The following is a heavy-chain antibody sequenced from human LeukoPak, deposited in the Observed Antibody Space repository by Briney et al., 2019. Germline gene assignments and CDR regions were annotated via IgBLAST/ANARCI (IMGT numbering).Heavy chain of an antibody. CDR1: GGSFSGYY. V-gene: IGHV4-34*01. Sequence: SETLSLTCAVYGGSFSGYYWSWIRQPPGKGLEWIGEINHSGSTNYNPSLKSRVTISVDTSKNQFSLKLSSVTAADTAVYYCARSESYAASWGQGTLVTVSS. D-gene: IGHD3-10*01. CDR2: INHSGST. CDR3: ARSESYAAS. J-gene: IGHJ4*02.